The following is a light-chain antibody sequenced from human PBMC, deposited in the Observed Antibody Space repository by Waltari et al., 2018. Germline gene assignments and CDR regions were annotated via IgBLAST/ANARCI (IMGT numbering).Light chain of an antibody. CDR1: SSYVGGYKY. Sequence: QSALTQPASVSGSPGQSITLPCTGTSSYVGGYKYVSWHQQHPGKAPKLMIYNVSMRPSGVSNRFSGSKSGNTASLTISGLQAEDEADYYCCSYAGSTTSVVFGGGTKVTVL. CDR2: NVS. J-gene: IGLJ3*02. V-gene: IGLV2-23*02. CDR3: CSYAGSTTSVV.